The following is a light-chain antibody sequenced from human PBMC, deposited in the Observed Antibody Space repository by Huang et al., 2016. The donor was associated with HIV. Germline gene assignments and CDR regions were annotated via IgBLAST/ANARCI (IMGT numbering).Light chain of an antibody. V-gene: IGKV3-20*01. CDR3: QQSGTSPA. Sequence: EIVLTQSPGTLSLSPGERATLSCRASQSVTSSLAWYQQKPGQAPRLLIYGASSRATDIPDRFSGSGSGTDFTLTISRLGPEDFAVYYCQQSGTSPAFGGGTKVEIK. CDR2: GAS. CDR1: QSVTSS. J-gene: IGKJ4*01.